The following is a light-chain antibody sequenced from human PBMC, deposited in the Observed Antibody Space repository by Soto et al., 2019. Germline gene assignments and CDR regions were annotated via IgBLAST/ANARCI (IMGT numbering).Light chain of an antibody. CDR3: QQANSFPGT. V-gene: IGKV1-12*01. CDR2: AAS. Sequence: MTQSPGNLSVSPGERVTITCRASQGISSWLAWYQQKPGKAPKLLIYAASSLQSGVPSRFSGSGSGTDFTLTISSLQPEDFATYYCQQANSFPGTFGQGTKVEIK. J-gene: IGKJ1*01. CDR1: QGISSW.